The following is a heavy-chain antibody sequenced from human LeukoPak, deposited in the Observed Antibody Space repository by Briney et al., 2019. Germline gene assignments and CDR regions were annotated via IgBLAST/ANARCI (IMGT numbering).Heavy chain of an antibody. D-gene: IGHD5-18*01. V-gene: IGHV3-23*01. J-gene: IGHJ4*02. CDR2: LSSSGGST. CDR3: AREVGYSYGSNFDY. CDR1: GFTFSNYG. Sequence: GGSLRLSCAASGFTFSNYGMNWVRQAPGKGLEWVSALSSSGGSTYYADSVKGRFTISRDNSKNTLYLQMSSLRAEDTAVYYCAREVGYSYGSNFDYWGQGTLVTVSS.